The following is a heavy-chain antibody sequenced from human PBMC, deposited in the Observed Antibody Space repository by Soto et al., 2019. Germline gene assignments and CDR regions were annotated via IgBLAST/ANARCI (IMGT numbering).Heavy chain of an antibody. CDR3: ASFRIGGH. J-gene: IGHJ4*02. V-gene: IGHV3-48*02. CDR2: ITSSSSTI. D-gene: IGHD2-15*01. CDR1: GFTFSRYN. Sequence: EVQLVESGGGLVQPGGSLRLSCAASGFTFSRYNMNWVRQALGKGLEWVSFITSSSSTIYYADSVKGRFTISRDNAKNSLYLQMNSLRDEDTAVYYCASFRIGGHWGQGTLVTVSA.